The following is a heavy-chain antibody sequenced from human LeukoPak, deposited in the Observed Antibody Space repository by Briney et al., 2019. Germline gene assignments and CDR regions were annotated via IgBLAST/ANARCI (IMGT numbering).Heavy chain of an antibody. J-gene: IGHJ4*02. D-gene: IGHD3-9*01. CDR1: GITFSSYD. V-gene: IGHV3-23*01. Sequence: PGGSLRLSCAASGITFSSYDMTWVRQAPGKGLEWVSSISGSGGTTYYAESVKGRFTISRDNSKNTLYLQMNSLRAEDTAVYYCANLFVVLTGPQDYWGQGTLVTVSS. CDR3: ANLFVVLTGPQDY. CDR2: ISGSGGTT.